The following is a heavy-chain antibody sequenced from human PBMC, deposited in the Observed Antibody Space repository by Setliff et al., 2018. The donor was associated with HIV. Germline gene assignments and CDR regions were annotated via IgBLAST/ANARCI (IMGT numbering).Heavy chain of an antibody. CDR2: IWYDGSNK. D-gene: IGHD4-17*01. J-gene: IGHJ4*02. V-gene: IGHV3-30*02. Sequence: PGGSLRLSCAASGFTVSSSYMAWVRQAPGKGLEWVAVIWYDGSNKYYADSVKGRFTISRDNSKNTLYLQMNSLRAEDTAVYYCAKDNLYGGNSAVFDYWGQGTLVTVPQ. CDR3: AKDNLYGGNSAVFDY. CDR1: GFTVSSSY.